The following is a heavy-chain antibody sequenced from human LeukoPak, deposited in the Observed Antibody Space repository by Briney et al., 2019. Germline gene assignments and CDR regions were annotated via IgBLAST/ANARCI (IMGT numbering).Heavy chain of an antibody. V-gene: IGHV3-9*01. CDR1: GVTFDDYA. J-gene: IGHJ4*02. CDR3: AKDSGDGYNYDYFDY. CDR2: ISWNSGSI. Sequence: GGSLRLSCAASGVTFDDYAMHWVRQAPGKGLEWGSGISWNSGSIGYADSVKCRFTISRDNAKNSLYLQMNSLRAEDTALYYCAKDSGDGYNYDYFDYWGQGTLVTISS. D-gene: IGHD5-24*01.